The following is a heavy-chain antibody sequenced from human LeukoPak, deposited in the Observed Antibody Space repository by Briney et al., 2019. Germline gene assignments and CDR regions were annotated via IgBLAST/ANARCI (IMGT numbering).Heavy chain of an antibody. J-gene: IGHJ4*02. CDR3: ARLRFEEGYDSSGYFNY. CDR2: IYPGDSDT. D-gene: IGHD3-22*01. V-gene: IGHV5-51*01. Sequence: GESLKISCKGSGYSFTSYWIGWVRQMPGKGLEWMGIIYPGDSDTRYSPSFQGQVTISADKSISTAYLQWSSLKASDTAMYYCARLRFEEGYDSSGYFNYWGQGTLVTVSS. CDR1: GYSFTSYW.